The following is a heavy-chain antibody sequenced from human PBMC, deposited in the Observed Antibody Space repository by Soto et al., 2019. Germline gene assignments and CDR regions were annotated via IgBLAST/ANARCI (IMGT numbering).Heavy chain of an antibody. CDR1: GFTFSIYL. CDR2: INDDGIST. Sequence: LMXCCAASGFTFSIYLMHWVRQVAGKGPEWVSRINDDGISTNYADSVKGRFTIPRDNAKNTLYLQMNALRVEDTGVYYCTRGPRPTSTGTGAFWGQGTLVTVSS. J-gene: IGHJ4*02. CDR3: TRGPRPTSTGTGAF. V-gene: IGHV3-74*01. D-gene: IGHD1-1*01.